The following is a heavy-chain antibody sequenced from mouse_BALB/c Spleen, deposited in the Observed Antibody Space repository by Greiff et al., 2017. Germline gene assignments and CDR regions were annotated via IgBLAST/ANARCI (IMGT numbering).Heavy chain of an antibody. CDR2: IDPENGDT. CDR3: NAWGGNYFPFDY. Sequence: VQLQQSGAELVRSGASVKMSCKASGYTFTSYNMHWVKQTPGQGLEWIGWIDPENGDTEYAPKFQGKATMTADTSSNTAYLQLSSLTSEDTAVYYCNAWGGNYFPFDYWGQGTTLTVSS. D-gene: IGHD2-1*01. CDR1: GYTFTSYN. V-gene: IGHV14-4*02. J-gene: IGHJ2*01.